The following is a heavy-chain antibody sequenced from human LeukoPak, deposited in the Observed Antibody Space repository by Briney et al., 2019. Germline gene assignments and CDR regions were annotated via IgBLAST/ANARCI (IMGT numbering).Heavy chain of an antibody. J-gene: IGHJ3*02. D-gene: IGHD2-2*02. V-gene: IGHV3-23*01. CDR3: AKVRSRYCSSTSCYKFAFDI. CDR1: GFTFSSYG. CDR2: ISGSGGST. Sequence: GGSLRLSCAASGFTFSSYGMSWVRQAPGKGLEWVSAISGSGGSTYYADSVKGRFTISRDNSKNTLYLQMNSLRAEDTAVYYCAKVRSRYCSSTSCYKFAFDIWGQGTMVTVSS.